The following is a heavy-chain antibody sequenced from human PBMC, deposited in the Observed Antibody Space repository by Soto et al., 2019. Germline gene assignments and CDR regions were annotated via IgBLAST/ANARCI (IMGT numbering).Heavy chain of an antibody. CDR1: AVTSGSSFRDFW. J-gene: IGHJ4*01. D-gene: IGHD4-4*01. V-gene: IGHV3-7*01. Sequence: GGSLRLSCAASAVTSGSSFRDFWMTWVRQGPGKGLEWVASIKPDGSEKYYVDSVKGRFTISRDNAKSSLSLQMNSLRAEDTAVYYCTRGHYNNFLGGDGTLVTVSS. CDR3: TRGHYNNFL. CDR2: IKPDGSEK.